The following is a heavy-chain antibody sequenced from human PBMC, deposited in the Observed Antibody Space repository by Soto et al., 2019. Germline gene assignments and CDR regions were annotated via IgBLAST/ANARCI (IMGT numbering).Heavy chain of an antibody. Sequence: EVQLLESGGGLVQPGESLRLSCAFSGFIFGNYMMTWVRQAPGKGLEWVSTIRDGGESTYYADSVKGRFTISRDNSKNTLXLQMDSLGVDDAAVYYCATHVHCSGGSCQYDVFDIRGQGTMVTVSS. J-gene: IGHJ3*02. V-gene: IGHV3-23*01. D-gene: IGHD2-15*01. CDR1: GFIFGNYM. CDR3: ATHVHCSGGSCQYDVFDI. CDR2: IRDGGEST.